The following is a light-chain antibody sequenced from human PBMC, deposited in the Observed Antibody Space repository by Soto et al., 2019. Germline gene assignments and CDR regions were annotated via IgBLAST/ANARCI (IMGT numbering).Light chain of an antibody. CDR2: DVV. Sequence: QSVLTQPASVSGSPGQSITISCTGTSSDVGGFNSVSWYQLRPGTAPKLILYDVVDRPSRVSYRFSGSKSGNTASLTISGLQAADEADYFCSSYTSTMTNVFGSGTKVT. V-gene: IGLV2-14*03. CDR1: SSDVGGFNS. J-gene: IGLJ1*01. CDR3: SSYTSTMTNV.